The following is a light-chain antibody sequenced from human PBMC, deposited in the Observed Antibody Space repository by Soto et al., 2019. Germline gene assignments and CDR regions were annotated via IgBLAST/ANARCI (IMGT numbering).Light chain of an antibody. V-gene: IGKV3-20*01. Sequence: EILLTQTPGTLSMPPGEIATLSCRASKNVSGSYLAWYQQKPGQAPRLIIYGASSRASGIPDRFSGSGSGTDFTLTISRLEPEDFAVYYCQQYGSSPWTFGQGTKVDIK. CDR1: KNVSGSY. CDR3: QQYGSSPWT. CDR2: GAS. J-gene: IGKJ1*01.